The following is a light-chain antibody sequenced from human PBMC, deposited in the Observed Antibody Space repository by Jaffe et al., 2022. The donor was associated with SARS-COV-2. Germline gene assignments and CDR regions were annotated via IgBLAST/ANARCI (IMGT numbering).Light chain of an antibody. J-gene: IGLJ3*02. Sequence: SYELTQPPSVSVSPGQTARITCSGDALPKRYAFWYQQKSGQAPVLVMYEDNKRPSGIPERFSGSSSRTVATLTISEAQVEDEADYFCYSTDSSGDHWVFGGGTKLTVL. CDR2: EDN. CDR3: YSTDSSGDHWV. CDR1: ALPKRY. V-gene: IGLV3-10*01.